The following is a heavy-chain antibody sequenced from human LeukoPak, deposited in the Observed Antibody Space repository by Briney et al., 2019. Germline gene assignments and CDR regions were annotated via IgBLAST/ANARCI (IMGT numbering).Heavy chain of an antibody. Sequence: GGSLRLSCAASGFTFGNFAMNWVRQAPGKGLECVSSMGGGDRDTYYADSVKGRFAISRDDSKNTLYLQMNSLRAEDTAVYYCAKRSGSGSFFPLYYFDYWGQGTQVTVSS. CDR2: MGGGDRDT. CDR1: GFTFGNFA. V-gene: IGHV3-23*01. CDR3: AKRSGSGSFFPLYYFDY. D-gene: IGHD3-10*01. J-gene: IGHJ4*02.